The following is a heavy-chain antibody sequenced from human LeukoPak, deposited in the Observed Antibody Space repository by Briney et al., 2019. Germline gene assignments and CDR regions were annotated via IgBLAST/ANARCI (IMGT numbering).Heavy chain of an antibody. CDR3: TTDKITIFGVVIGTH. V-gene: IGHV3-23*01. CDR1: GFTFSNHA. Sequence: GGSLRLSCAASGFTFSNHAMSWVRQAPGKGLEGVSAITGSGGNTYYADSVKGRFTISRDNSKNTLYLQMNSLRDEDTAVYYCTTDKITIFGVVIGTHWGQGTLVTVSS. J-gene: IGHJ4*02. CDR2: ITGSGGNT. D-gene: IGHD3-3*01.